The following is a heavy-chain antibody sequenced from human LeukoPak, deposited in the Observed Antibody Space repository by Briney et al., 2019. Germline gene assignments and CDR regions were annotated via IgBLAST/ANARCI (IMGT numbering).Heavy chain of an antibody. V-gene: IGHV5-51*01. D-gene: IGHD6-13*01. CDR2: ISPTDSDT. CDR3: ARYLGIAAAGTDSFDI. J-gene: IGHJ3*02. CDR1: GYSFTSYW. Sequence: GESLKISCKDSGYSFTSYWIGWVRQMPGKGLEWMGIISPTDSDTRYSPSFQGQVTISADRSIGTAYLQWSSLKASDTAMYYCARYLGIAAAGTDSFDIWGQGTMVTVSS.